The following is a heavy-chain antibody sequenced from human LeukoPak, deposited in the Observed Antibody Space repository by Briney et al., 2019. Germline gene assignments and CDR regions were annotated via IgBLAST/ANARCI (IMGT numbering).Heavy chain of an antibody. V-gene: IGHV3-30*09. CDR1: GLTFSNYA. CDR3: ARGGRGEGTGTTRVAFDI. D-gene: IGHD1-1*01. CDR2: ISDDGSSK. Sequence: PGRSLRLSCAASGLTFSNYAMHWVRQAPGKGLAWVAAISDDGSSKFYSDSVKGRFAISRDNPKNTLYLQMNSLRVEDTAVYYCARGGRGEGTGTTRVAFDIWGQGTMVTVSS. J-gene: IGHJ3*02.